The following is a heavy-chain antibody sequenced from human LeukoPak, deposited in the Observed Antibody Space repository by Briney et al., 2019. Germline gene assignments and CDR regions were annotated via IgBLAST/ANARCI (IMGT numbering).Heavy chain of an antibody. CDR1: GFTFSSYW. CDR3: AREAYWSFDY. D-gene: IGHD2-8*02. Sequence: GGSLRLSCAASGFTFSSYWMSWVRQAPGKGLEWVANIKPDGSDKYYVDSVKGRFTISRDNTENSLHLQMNSLRAEDTAMYYCAREAYWSFDYWGQGTPVSVSS. J-gene: IGHJ4*02. CDR2: IKPDGSDK. V-gene: IGHV3-7*01.